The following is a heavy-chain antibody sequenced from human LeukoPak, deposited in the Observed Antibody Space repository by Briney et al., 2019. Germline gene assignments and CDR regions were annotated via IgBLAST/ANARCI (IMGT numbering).Heavy chain of an antibody. CDR2: IYCSGST. J-gene: IGHJ5*02. V-gene: IGHV4-31*03. Sequence: SETLSLTCTVSGGSISSGGYYWSWIRQHPGKGLEWIGYIYCSGSTYYNPSLKSRVTISVDTSKNQFSLKLSSVTAADTAVYYCARGLIGYSYGFSGFDPWGQGTLVTVSS. CDR3: ARGLIGYSYGFSGFDP. D-gene: IGHD5-18*01. CDR1: GGSISSGGYY.